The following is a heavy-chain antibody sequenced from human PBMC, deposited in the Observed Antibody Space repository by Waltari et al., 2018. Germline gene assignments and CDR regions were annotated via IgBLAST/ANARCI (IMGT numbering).Heavy chain of an antibody. Sequence: QVQLLESGPRLVKPSETLSLPCSVSGHPITPYSWSWIRQSPGKGLEWIGYIYHSGSTVYNPSLRSRATISVDTSKNQFSLKVTSVTAADTAVYYCARDSGMEHGLSSGSWFYYMDVWGKGTTVTVSS. V-gene: IGHV4-59*01. J-gene: IGHJ6*03. CDR1: GHPITPYS. CDR3: ARDSGMEHGLSSGSWFYYMDV. CDR2: IYHSGST. D-gene: IGHD3-10*01.